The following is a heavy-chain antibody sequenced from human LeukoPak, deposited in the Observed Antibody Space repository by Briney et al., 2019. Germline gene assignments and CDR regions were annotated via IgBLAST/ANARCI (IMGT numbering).Heavy chain of an antibody. CDR3: AKESWVRYFDWSVPDFDY. V-gene: IGHV3-23*01. D-gene: IGHD3-9*01. CDR1: GFTFSSYA. Sequence: PGGSLRLSCAASGFTFSSYAMSWVRQAPGKGLEWVSAISGSGGSTYYADSVKGRFTISRDNSKNTLYLQMNSLRAEDTAVYYCAKESWVRYFDWSVPDFDYWGQGTLVTVSS. CDR2: ISGSGGST. J-gene: IGHJ4*02.